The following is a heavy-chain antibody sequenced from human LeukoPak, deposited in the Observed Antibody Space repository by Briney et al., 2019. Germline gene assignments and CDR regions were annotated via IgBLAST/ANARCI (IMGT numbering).Heavy chain of an antibody. CDR2: ISSSSSYI. J-gene: IGHJ6*02. Sequence: GGSLRLSCAASGFTFSSYSMNWARQAPGKGLEWVSSISSSSSYIYYADSVKGRFTISRDNAKNSLYLQMNSLRAEDTAVYYCARDLEPTIVVVPAATGDYGMDVWGQGTTVTVSS. V-gene: IGHV3-21*01. CDR3: ARDLEPTIVVVPAATGDYGMDV. CDR1: GFTFSSYS. D-gene: IGHD2-2*01.